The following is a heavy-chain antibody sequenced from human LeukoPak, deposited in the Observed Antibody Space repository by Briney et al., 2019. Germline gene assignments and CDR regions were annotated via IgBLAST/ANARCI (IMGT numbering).Heavy chain of an antibody. V-gene: IGHV3-53*01. CDR1: GLTVSSSY. CDR2: IYSGGST. J-gene: IGHJ4*02. Sequence: PGGSLRLSCAASGLTVSSSYMSWVRQAPGKGLEWVSVIYSGGSTYYADSVKGRFTISRDNSKNTLYLQMNSLRAEDTAVYYCARDQTGAAFNWGQGTLVTVSS. CDR3: ARDQTGAAFN. D-gene: IGHD1-26*01.